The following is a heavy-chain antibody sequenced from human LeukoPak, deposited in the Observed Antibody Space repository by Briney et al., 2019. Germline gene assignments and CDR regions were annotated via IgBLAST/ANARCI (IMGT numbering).Heavy chain of an antibody. D-gene: IGHD1-26*01. J-gene: IGHJ6*02. V-gene: IGHV4-34*01. CDR3: ARVRRTAVSRYSGYYYYYGMDV. CDR2: INHSGST. CDR1: GGSFSGYY. Sequence: SETLSLTCAVYGGSFSGYYWSWIRQPPGKGLEWIGEINHSGSTNYNPSLKSRVTISVDTSKNQFSLKLSSVTAADTAVYYCARVRRTAVSRYSGYYYYYGMDVWGQGTTITVSS.